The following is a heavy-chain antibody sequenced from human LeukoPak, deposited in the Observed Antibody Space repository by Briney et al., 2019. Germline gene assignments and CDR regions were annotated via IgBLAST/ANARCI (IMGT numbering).Heavy chain of an antibody. CDR1: RFTFSNAW. Sequence: PGGSLRLSRAASRFTFSNAWMSWVRQAPGQGLEWVGRIKSKTDGGTADYAASVKGRFTISRDDSKNTLSLQMNSLKIEDTAVYYCTTLSGGDGYWGQGPLVSVS. D-gene: IGHD2-21*02. J-gene: IGHJ4*02. CDR2: IKSKTDGGTA. CDR3: TTLSGGDGY. V-gene: IGHV3-15*01.